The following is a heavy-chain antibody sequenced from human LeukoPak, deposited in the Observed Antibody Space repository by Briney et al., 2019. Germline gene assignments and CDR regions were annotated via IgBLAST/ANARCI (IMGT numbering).Heavy chain of an antibody. J-gene: IGHJ6*03. CDR2: INPSGGST. V-gene: IGHV1-46*01. CDR3: ARAGRIAAAGAYYYYYMDV. Sequence: ASVKVSCKASGYTFTSYYMHWVRQAPGQGLEWMGIINPSGGSTSYAQKFQGRVTMTRDMSTSTVYMELSSLRSEDTAVYYCARAGRIAAAGAYYYYYMDVWGKGTTVTVSS. CDR1: GYTFTSYY. D-gene: IGHD6-13*01.